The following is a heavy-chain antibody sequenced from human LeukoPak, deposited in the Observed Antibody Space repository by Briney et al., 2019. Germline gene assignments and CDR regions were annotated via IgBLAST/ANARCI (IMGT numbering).Heavy chain of an antibody. Sequence: GGSLRLSRAASGFTFSSYSMNWVRQAPGKGLEWVSYISSSSSTIYYADSVKGRFTISRDNAKNSLYLQMNSLRAEDTAVYYCAREVNYDFWSGYWNFDYWGQGTLVTVSS. CDR1: GFTFSSYS. V-gene: IGHV3-48*01. CDR2: ISSSSSTI. CDR3: AREVNYDFWSGYWNFDY. D-gene: IGHD3-3*01. J-gene: IGHJ4*02.